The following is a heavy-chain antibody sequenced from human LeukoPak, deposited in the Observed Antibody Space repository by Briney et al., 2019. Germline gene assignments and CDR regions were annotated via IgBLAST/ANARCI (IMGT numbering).Heavy chain of an antibody. CDR2: MNPKTGNT. J-gene: IGHJ3*02. CDR1: GYTFTNFD. V-gene: IGHV1-8*01. D-gene: IGHD4-11*01. Sequence: ASVKDSCKASGYTFTNFDINWVRQATGQGLEWMGWMNPKTGNTGSAQKLQGRVTITGNTSISTAYMELRSLRSEDTAVYYCVRIDYSNAFDIWGQGTMVTVSS. CDR3: VRIDYSNAFDI.